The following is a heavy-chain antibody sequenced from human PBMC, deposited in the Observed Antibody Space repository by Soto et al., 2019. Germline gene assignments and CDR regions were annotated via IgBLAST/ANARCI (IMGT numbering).Heavy chain of an antibody. D-gene: IGHD2-15*01. V-gene: IGHV3-49*03. CDR1: GFTFGDYA. CDR2: IRSKAYGGTT. J-gene: IGHJ5*02. CDR3: TRDLLGYCSGGSCYSGSRRWFDP. Sequence: GGSLRLSCTASGFTFGDYAMSWFRQAPGKGLEWVGFIRSKAYGGTTEYAASVKGRFTISRDDSKSIAYLQMNSLKTEDTAVYYCTRDLLGYCSGGSCYSGSRRWFDPWGQGTLVTVSS.